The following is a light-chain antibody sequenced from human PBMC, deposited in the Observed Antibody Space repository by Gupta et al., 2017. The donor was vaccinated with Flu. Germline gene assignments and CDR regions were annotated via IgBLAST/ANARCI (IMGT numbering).Light chain of an antibody. Sequence: EVVLTQSPGTLSLSPGERATLTCRASQSVNNVYLAWYRQKPGQTPRLLIYGTSNRATGIPDRFSGSWSGTDFTLIISSREPEDFAVYFCQQYGNSPLLTFGQGTNVE. CDR1: QSVNNVY. CDR3: QQYGNSPLLT. J-gene: IGKJ2*01. CDR2: GTS. V-gene: IGKV3-20*01.